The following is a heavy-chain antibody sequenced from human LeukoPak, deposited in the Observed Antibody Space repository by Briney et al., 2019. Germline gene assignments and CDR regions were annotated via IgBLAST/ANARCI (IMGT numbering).Heavy chain of an antibody. CDR2: IYYSGST. V-gene: IGHV4-59*06. J-gene: IGHJ3*02. Sequence: SETLSLTCTVSGGSISNYYWNWIRQHPGKGLEWIGYIYYSGSTYYNPSLKSRLSISVDTSKSQFSLRLSSVTAADTAVYYCARTSYSSMGAFDIWGQGTMVTVSS. D-gene: IGHD6-13*01. CDR3: ARTSYSSMGAFDI. CDR1: GGSISNYY.